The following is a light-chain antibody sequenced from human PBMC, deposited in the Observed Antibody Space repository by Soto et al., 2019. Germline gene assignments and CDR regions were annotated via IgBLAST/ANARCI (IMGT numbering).Light chain of an antibody. CDR3: QQRSDWPVT. V-gene: IGKV3-11*01. J-gene: IGKJ3*01. Sequence: EIVLTQSPATLSLSPGEGAALSCRAGQSIGKYLVWYQQKPGQAPRVLIYDTSNRATGIPARFSGTGSGTDFTLTISSLEPEDFAVYYCQQRSDWPVTFGPGTKVDIK. CDR1: QSIGKY. CDR2: DTS.